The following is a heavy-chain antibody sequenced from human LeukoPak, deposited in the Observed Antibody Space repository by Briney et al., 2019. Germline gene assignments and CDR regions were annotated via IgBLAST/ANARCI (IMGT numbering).Heavy chain of an antibody. D-gene: IGHD3-10*01. J-gene: IGHJ6*03. Sequence: SETLSLTCTVSGGSISGYYWSWIRQPPGKGLEWIGYIYYSGSTSYNPSLKSRVTISVDTSKNQFSLKLSSVTAADTAVYYCARDRGSGSYYLPSYYYYYMDVWGKGTTVTISS. CDR2: IYYSGST. CDR1: GGSISGYY. CDR3: ARDRGSGSYYLPSYYYYYMDV. V-gene: IGHV4-59*01.